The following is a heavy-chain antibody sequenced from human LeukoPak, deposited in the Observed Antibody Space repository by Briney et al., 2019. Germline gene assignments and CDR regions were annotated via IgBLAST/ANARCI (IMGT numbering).Heavy chain of an antibody. J-gene: IGHJ4*02. Sequence: GGSLRPSCAASGFTFSSYGMSWVRQAPGKGLEWVAFIRYDGSNKYYADSVKGRFTISRDKSKNTLYLQMNSLRAEDTAVYYCAKEVVYYDSSGYSPFDYWGQGTLVTVSS. CDR2: IRYDGSNK. D-gene: IGHD3-22*01. CDR3: AKEVVYYDSSGYSPFDY. V-gene: IGHV3-30*02. CDR1: GFTFSSYG.